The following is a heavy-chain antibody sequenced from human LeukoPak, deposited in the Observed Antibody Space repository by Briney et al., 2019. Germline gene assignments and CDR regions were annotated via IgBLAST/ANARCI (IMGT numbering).Heavy chain of an antibody. CDR2: ISSSGGST. V-gene: IGHV3-23*01. D-gene: IGHD1-26*01. Sequence: TGGSLRLSCAASGFTFSSYAMSWVRQAPGKGLEWVSTISSSGGSTYYADSVKGRFTISRDNSKNTLYLQMNSLRAEDTAVYYCAKVVGATTVGYFDYWGQGTLVTVSS. CDR3: AKVVGATTVGYFDY. J-gene: IGHJ4*02. CDR1: GFTFSSYA.